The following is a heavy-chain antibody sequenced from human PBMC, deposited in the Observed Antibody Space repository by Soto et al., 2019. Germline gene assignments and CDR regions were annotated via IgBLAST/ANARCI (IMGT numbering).Heavy chain of an antibody. J-gene: IGHJ4*02. CDR3: ARGPHSGYCSGGSCPYYFDY. CDR2: ISYDGSNK. D-gene: IGHD2-15*01. Sequence: PGGSLRLSCAASGFTFSSYAMHWVRQAPGKGLEWVAVISYDGSNKYYADSVKGRFTISRDNSKNTLYLQMNSLRAEDTAVYYCARGPHSGYCSGGSCPYYFDYWGQGTLVTVSS. V-gene: IGHV3-30-3*01. CDR1: GFTFSSYA.